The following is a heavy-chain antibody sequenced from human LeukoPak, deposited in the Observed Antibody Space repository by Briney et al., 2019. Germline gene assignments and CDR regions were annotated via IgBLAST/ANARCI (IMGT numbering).Heavy chain of an antibody. D-gene: IGHD2-21*02. CDR1: GFTFSNAW. CDR2: IKSKTDGGTT. CDR3: TREGDIVVVTAYFDP. J-gene: IGHJ5*02. Sequence: GGSLRLSCAASGFTFSNAWMSWVRQAPGKGLEWVGRIKSKTDGGTTDYAAPVKGRFTISRDDSKNTLYLQMNSLKTEDTAVYYCTREGDIVVVTAYFDPWGQGTLVTVSS. V-gene: IGHV3-15*01.